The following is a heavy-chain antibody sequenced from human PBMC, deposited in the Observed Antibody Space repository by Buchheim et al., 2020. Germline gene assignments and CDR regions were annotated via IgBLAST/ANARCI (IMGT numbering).Heavy chain of an antibody. CDR1: GFTLSTNA. CDR2: VSYDGRYK. V-gene: IGHV3-30*04. D-gene: IGHD6-19*01. CDR3: ARDLGSGSDYYFYGMDV. Sequence: VQLVESGGGVVQPGGSLRLSCEVAGFTLSTNAMHWVRQVPGKGLEWVAVVSYDGRYKYYGDSVKGRFTVSRDNSKNTLFLQRNSLRSEDTALYYCARDLGSGSDYYFYGMDVWGQGTT. J-gene: IGHJ6*02.